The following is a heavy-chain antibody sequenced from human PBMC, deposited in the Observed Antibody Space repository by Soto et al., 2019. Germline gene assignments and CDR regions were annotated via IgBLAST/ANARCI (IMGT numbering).Heavy chain of an antibody. CDR1: GFTFSSYA. J-gene: IGHJ6*02. V-gene: IGHV3-64D*06. CDR3: VKGGYSSSWYYYYYYGMDV. CDR2: ISSNGGST. Sequence: GGSLRLSCSASGFTFSSYAMHWVRQAPGKGLEYVSAISSNGGSTYYADSVKGRFTISRDNSKNTLYLQMSSLRAEDTAVYYCVKGGYSSSWYYYYYYGMDVWGQGTTVTVSS. D-gene: IGHD6-13*01.